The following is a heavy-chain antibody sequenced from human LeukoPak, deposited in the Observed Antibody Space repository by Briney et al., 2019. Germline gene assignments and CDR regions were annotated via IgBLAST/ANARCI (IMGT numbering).Heavy chain of an antibody. Sequence: PSETLSLTCTVSGGSISSSSYYWGWIRQPPGKGLDWNGNIYYSGSTYYNPSLKSRVTISVDTSKNHFSLKLSSVTAADTAVFYCARYDAYNSGWYDYWGQGTLVTVSS. CDR3: ARYDAYNSGWYDY. CDR1: GGSISSSSYY. D-gene: IGHD6-19*01. V-gene: IGHV4-39*02. J-gene: IGHJ4*02. CDR2: IYYSGST.